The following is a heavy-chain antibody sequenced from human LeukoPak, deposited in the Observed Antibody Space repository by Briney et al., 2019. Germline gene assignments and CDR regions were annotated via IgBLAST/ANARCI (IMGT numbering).Heavy chain of an antibody. V-gene: IGHV1-2*02. D-gene: IGHD6-13*01. CDR2: INPNSGDT. J-gene: IGHJ4*02. CDR1: VYTFTGYY. CDR3: EAAAAVNY. Sequence: ASVKVSFKASVYTFTGYYMHGVRQAPGQGREWMGWINPNSGDTNYAQKFQGRVTMTRDTSISTAYMELSRLRSDDTAVYYCEAAAAVNYWGQGTLVTVSS.